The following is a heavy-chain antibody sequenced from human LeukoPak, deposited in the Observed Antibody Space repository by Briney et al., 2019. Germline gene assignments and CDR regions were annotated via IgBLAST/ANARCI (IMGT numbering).Heavy chain of an antibody. CDR3: ARDIYDFWSGYYSGFGY. Sequence: PGGSLRLSCAASGFTFSSYSMNWVRQAPGKGLEWVSSISSSSSYIYYADSVKGRFTISRDNAKNSLYLQMNSLRAEDTAVYYCARDIYDFWSGYYSGFGYWGQGTLVTVSS. V-gene: IGHV3-21*01. CDR2: ISSSSSYI. J-gene: IGHJ4*02. CDR1: GFTFSSYS. D-gene: IGHD3-3*01.